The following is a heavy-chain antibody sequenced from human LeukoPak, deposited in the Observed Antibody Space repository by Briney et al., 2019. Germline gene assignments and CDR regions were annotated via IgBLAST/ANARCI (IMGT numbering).Heavy chain of an antibody. V-gene: IGHV3-53*04. CDR3: ARDDDGGGHFDY. D-gene: IGHD2-21*01. J-gene: IGHJ4*02. CDR2: THASGNT. CDR1: GLTVRSNY. Sequence: GESLRLSCAVSGLTVRSNYMSWVRQTRGKGLEWVAITHASGNTNYADSVKGRFTVSRHNSKNTVYLQMNSLRGDDTAVYYCARDDDGGGHFDYWGQGTLVAVSS.